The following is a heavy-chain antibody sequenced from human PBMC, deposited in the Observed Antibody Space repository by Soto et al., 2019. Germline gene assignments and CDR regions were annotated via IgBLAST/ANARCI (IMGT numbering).Heavy chain of an antibody. CDR3: ASSAMDHYYYGMDV. CDR2: IIPIFGTA. Sequence: QVQLVQSGAEVKKPGSSVKVSCKSSGGTFSSYAISWVRQAPGQGLEWMGGIIPIFGTADYAQKFQGRVRITVDDSTSTAYMELSSLISADTAVYYCASSAMDHYYYGMDVWGQGTTVTVSS. CDR1: GGTFSSYA. D-gene: IGHD5-18*01. V-gene: IGHV1-69*12. J-gene: IGHJ6*02.